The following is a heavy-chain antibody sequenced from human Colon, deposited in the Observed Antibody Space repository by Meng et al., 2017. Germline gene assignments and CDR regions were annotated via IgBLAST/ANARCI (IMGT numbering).Heavy chain of an antibody. CDR1: GDSVSSNTAA. D-gene: IGHD5-18*01. CDR3: ARDHGYSYGLPLDY. CDR2: TYYRSKWYN. J-gene: IGHJ4*02. V-gene: IGHV6-1*01. Sequence: QIHLQQSGPGLVKPSQTLSLTCVISGDSVSSNTAAWNWIRQSPSRGLEWLGRTYYRSKWYNEYAVSVKSRMTFNADTYKNQASLQVNSVTPEDTAVYYCARDHGYSYGLPLDYWGQGILVTVSS.